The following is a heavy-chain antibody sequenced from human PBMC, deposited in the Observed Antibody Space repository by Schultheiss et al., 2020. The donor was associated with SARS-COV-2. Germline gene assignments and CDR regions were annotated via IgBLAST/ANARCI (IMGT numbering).Heavy chain of an antibody. CDR3: ARDIWSGGHYYFDF. CDR1: GGTFSSYA. J-gene: IGHJ4*02. V-gene: IGHV1-69*13. CDR2: IIPIFGTA. D-gene: IGHD3-3*01. Sequence: SVKVSCKTSGGTFSSYAISWVRQAPGQGLEWVGGIIPIFGTADYAQKFQGRLTITADESTSTAYMELSSLRSEDAAVYYCARDIWSGGHYYFDFWGQGTLVTVSS.